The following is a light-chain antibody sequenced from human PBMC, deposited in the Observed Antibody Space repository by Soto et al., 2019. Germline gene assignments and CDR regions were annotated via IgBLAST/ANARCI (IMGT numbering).Light chain of an antibody. CDR2: EVT. V-gene: IGLV2-14*01. Sequence: QSALTQPASVSGSPGQSITISCTGTNSDIGTYDYVSWYQQHSGKAPTLIIYEVTSRPSGVSNRFSGSKSGNTASLTISGLQAEDEADYYCISYTGGTSLVFGGGTKLTV. CDR3: ISYTGGTSLV. J-gene: IGLJ2*01. CDR1: NSDIGTYDY.